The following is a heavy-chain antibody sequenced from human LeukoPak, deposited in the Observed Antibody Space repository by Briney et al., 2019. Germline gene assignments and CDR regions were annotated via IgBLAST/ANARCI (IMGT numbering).Heavy chain of an antibody. CDR2: ISSSGSTI. J-gene: IGHJ6*02. V-gene: IGHV3-48*03. D-gene: IGHD4-17*01. CDR1: GFTFSSYE. CDR3: ARAIGDFGRYGVDV. Sequence: GGSLRLSCAASGFTFSSYEMKWVRQAPGKGLQWVSCISSSGSTIYYADSVKGRFTISRDNAKNSLYLQMNSLRVEDTAVYYCARAIGDFGRYGVDVWGQGTTITVFS.